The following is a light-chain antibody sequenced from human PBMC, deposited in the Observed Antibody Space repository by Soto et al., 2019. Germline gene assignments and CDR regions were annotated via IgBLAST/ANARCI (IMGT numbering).Light chain of an antibody. Sequence: DIQMTQSPSTLSASVGDRVTITCRASQSISSWLAWYQQKPGKAPKLLIYKASSLESGVPSRFSGSGSGTEFTLTISSLQPDDFATYYRQQYNNLPRTFGQGTNV. CDR2: KAS. CDR1: QSISSW. J-gene: IGKJ1*01. V-gene: IGKV1-5*03. CDR3: QQYNNLPRT.